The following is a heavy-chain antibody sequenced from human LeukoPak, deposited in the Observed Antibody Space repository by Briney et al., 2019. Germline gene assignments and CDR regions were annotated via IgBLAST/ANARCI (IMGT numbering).Heavy chain of an antibody. V-gene: IGHV1-8*01. J-gene: IGHJ4*02. Sequence: ASVKVFCKASGYTFTSYDINWVRQATGQGLEWMGWRNPNSDNTGYAQKFQGRVTMTRNTSISTAYMELSSLRSEDTAVYYCARRGVGTHFDYWGQGSLVTVSS. D-gene: IGHD1-1*01. CDR1: GYTFTSYD. CDR2: RNPNSDNT. CDR3: ARRGVGTHFDY.